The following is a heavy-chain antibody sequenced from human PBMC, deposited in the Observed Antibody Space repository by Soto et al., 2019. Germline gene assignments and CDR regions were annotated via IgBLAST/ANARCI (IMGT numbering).Heavy chain of an antibody. J-gene: IGHJ6*02. D-gene: IGHD2-2*01. CDR2: ISYDGSNK. CDR1: GFTFSSYG. V-gene: IGHV3-30*18. Sequence: PGGSLRLSCAASGFTFSSYGMHWVRQAPGKGLEWVAVISYDGSNKYYADSVKGRFTISRDNSKNTLYLQMNSLRAEATAVYYCAKDREYCSSTSCPSAGMDVWGQGTTVTVSS. CDR3: AKDREYCSSTSCPSAGMDV.